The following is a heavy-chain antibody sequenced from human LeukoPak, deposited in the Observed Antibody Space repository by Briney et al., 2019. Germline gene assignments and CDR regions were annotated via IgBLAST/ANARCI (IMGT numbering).Heavy chain of an antibody. CDR1: GGSISSYY. D-gene: IGHD4-17*01. Sequence: SETLSLTCTVSGGSISSYYWSWIRQPPGKGLEWIGYIYYSGSTNYNPSLKSRVTISVDTPKNQFSLKLSSVTAADTAVYYCARAVYGDYVMYYFDYWGQGTLVTVSS. CDR2: IYYSGST. CDR3: ARAVYGDYVMYYFDY. V-gene: IGHV4-59*01. J-gene: IGHJ4*02.